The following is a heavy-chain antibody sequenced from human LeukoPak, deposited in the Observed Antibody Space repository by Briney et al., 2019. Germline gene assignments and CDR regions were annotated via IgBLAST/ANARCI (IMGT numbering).Heavy chain of an antibody. V-gene: IGHV3-23*01. CDR1: GFSFSSYA. J-gene: IGHJ5*02. CDR2: ITGIGDGT. CDR3: ARDVSSGYNP. D-gene: IGHD3-22*01. Sequence: GGSLRLSCAASGFSFSSYAMSWVRQAPGKGLQWVSAITGIGDGTFYADSLRGRSAISRDNSKNTVYLDLSSLRVEDTAVYYCARDVSSGYNPWGQGTLVTVSS.